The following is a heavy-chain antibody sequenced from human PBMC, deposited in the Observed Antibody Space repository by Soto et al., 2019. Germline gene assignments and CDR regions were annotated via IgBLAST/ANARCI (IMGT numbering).Heavy chain of an antibody. CDR2: ISAHNGNT. CDR3: ARGRYGDY. V-gene: IGHV1-18*01. D-gene: IGHD1-1*01. CDR1: GYIFTTYG. J-gene: IGHJ4*02. Sequence: QVHLVQSGAEVKKPGASVKVSCKGSGYIFTTYGITWVRQAPGQGLEWMGWISAHNGNTNYAQKLQGRVTVTRDTSTSTAYMELRNLRSDDKAVYYCARGRYGDYWGKGALVTVSS.